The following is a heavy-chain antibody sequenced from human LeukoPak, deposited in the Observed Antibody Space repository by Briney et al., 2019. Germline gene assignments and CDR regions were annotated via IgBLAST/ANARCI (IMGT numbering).Heavy chain of an antibody. D-gene: IGHD3-3*01. Sequence: PSETLSLTCTVSGGSISSYYWSWIRQPPGKGLEWIGYIYYSGSTNYNPSLKSRVTISVDTSKNQFSLKLSSVTAADTAVYYCARLRFLEWLLPEYYFDYWAQGTLVTVSP. CDR3: ARLRFLEWLLPEYYFDY. V-gene: IGHV4-59*01. CDR2: IYYSGST. CDR1: GGSISSYY. J-gene: IGHJ4*02.